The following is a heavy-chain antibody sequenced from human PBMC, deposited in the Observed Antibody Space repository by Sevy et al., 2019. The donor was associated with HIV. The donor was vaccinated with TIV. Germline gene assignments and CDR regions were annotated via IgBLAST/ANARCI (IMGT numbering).Heavy chain of an antibody. CDR1: GGSISGHY. CDR3: ARIGAVVGFDY. D-gene: IGHD6-19*01. V-gene: IGHV4-59*11. Sequence: SETLSLTCTVSGGSISGHYWAWIRQPPGKGLEWIAYIYHSGSTNFNPSLKSRVTISVDTSKNQFSLKMRSVTAADTAVYYCARIGAVVGFDYWGQGTLVTVSS. J-gene: IGHJ4*02. CDR2: IYHSGST.